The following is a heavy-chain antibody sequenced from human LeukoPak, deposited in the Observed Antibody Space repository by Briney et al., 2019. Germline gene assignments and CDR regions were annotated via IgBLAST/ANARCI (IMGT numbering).Heavy chain of an antibody. D-gene: IGHD4-23*01. Sequence: GGSLRLSCAASGFTFDDYAMHWVRQAPGKGLEWVSLISGDGGSTYYADSVKGRFTISRDNSKNSLYLQMNSLRAEDTAMYYCTREIGYDGISWGSDYWGQGTLVTVSS. CDR2: ISGDGGST. J-gene: IGHJ4*02. CDR1: GFTFDDYA. CDR3: TREIGYDGISWGSDY. V-gene: IGHV3-43*02.